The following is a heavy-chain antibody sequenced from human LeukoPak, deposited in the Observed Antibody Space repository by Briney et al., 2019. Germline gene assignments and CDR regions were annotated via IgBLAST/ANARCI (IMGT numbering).Heavy chain of an antibody. CDR2: ISSSSSYI. V-gene: IGHV3-21*04. Sequence: GGSLRLSCAASGFTFSNYSMNWVRQAPGKGLEWVSSISSSSSYIYYADSVKGRFTISRDNSKNTLYLQMNSLRAEDTAVYYCARAGAVVDNWFDPWGQGTLVTVSS. CDR3: ARAGAVVDNWFDP. D-gene: IGHD2-15*01. CDR1: GFTFSNYS. J-gene: IGHJ5*02.